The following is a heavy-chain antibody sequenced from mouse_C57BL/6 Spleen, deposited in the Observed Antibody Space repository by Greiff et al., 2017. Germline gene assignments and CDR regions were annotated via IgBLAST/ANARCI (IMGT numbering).Heavy chain of an antibody. CDR3: ARQGLGSGRYFDV. CDR1: GFTFTDYY. D-gene: IGHD2-2*01. V-gene: IGHV1-36*01. J-gene: IGHJ1*03. CDR2: VYPYNGGT. Sequence: VQLKESGPVLVKPGPSVKISCKASGFTFTDYYMHWVKQSHGKSLEWIGLVYPYNGGTSYNQKFKGKATLTVDTSSSTAYMVLNSLTSEDSAVYYCARQGLGSGRYFDVWGTGTTVTVSS.